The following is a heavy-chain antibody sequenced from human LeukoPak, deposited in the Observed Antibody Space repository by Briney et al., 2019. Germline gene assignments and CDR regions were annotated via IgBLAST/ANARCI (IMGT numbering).Heavy chain of an antibody. Sequence: ASVKVSCKASGYTFTSYGISWVRQAPGQGLEWMGWISAYNGNTNYAQKLQGRVTMTTDTSTSTAYMELRSLRSDDTAVYYCARDHPLSIAARTPHDYWGQGTLVTVSS. CDR2: ISAYNGNT. CDR3: ARDHPLSIAARTPHDY. V-gene: IGHV1-18*01. D-gene: IGHD6-6*01. J-gene: IGHJ4*02. CDR1: GYTFTSYG.